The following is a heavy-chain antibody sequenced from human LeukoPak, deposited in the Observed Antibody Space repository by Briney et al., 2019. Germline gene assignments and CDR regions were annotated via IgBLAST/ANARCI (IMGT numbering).Heavy chain of an antibody. CDR1: GFTFSSYW. CDR3: ATYSTRNAREFQS. CDR2: INSDGSST. D-gene: IGHD4-11*01. Sequence: QPRGSLRLSCAASGFTFSSYWMHWVRQAPGKGLVWVSRINSDGSSTSYADSVKGRFTISRDNAKMSLYLQMNSLRVEDTAVYYCATYSTRNAREFQSWGQGTLVTVSS. V-gene: IGHV3-74*01. J-gene: IGHJ1*01.